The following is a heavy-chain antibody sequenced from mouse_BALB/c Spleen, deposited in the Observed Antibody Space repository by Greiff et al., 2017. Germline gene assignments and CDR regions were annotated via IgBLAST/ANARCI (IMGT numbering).Heavy chain of an antibody. CDR3: AREGYGNYLYFDY. V-gene: IGHV5-9-3*01. CDR2: ISSGGSYT. CDR1: GFTFSSYA. D-gene: IGHD2-1*01. Sequence: EVKVVESGGGLVKPGGSLKLSCAASGFTFSSYAMSCVRQTPEKRLVWVATISSGGSYTYYPDSVKGRFTISRDNAKNTLYLQMSILRSEDTAMYYCAREGYGNYLYFDYWGQGTTLTVSS. J-gene: IGHJ2*01.